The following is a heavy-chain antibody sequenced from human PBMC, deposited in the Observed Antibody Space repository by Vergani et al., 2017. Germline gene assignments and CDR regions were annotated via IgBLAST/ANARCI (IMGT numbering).Heavy chain of an antibody. Sequence: QMQLVQSGPEVKKPGTSVKVSCKASGFTFTSSAVQWLRQARGQRLEWIGWIVVGSGNTNYAQKFQERVTITRDMSTSTAYMELSSLRSEDTAVYYCAAEGRTHHYYYYMDVWGKGTTVTVSS. J-gene: IGHJ6*03. CDR3: AAEGRTHHYYYYMDV. CDR1: GFTFTSSA. V-gene: IGHV1-58*01. D-gene: IGHD3-10*01. CDR2: IVVGSGNT.